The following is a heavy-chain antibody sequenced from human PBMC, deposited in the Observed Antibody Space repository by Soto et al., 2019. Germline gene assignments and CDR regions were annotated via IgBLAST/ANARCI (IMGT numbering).Heavy chain of an antibody. D-gene: IGHD2-2*01. CDR3: ARSQGSSTSLENYYYYYYGMDA. CDR1: GGTFSSYA. Sequence: QVQLVQSVAEVKKPGSSVKVSCKASGGTFSSYAISWVRQARGQGLEWMGGIIPISGTANYAQKFQGRVTITADESRSTVSMELSSLRSEDTAVYFCARSQGSSTSLENYYYYYYGMDAWCQGTTVTVSS. CDR2: IIPISGTA. J-gene: IGHJ6*02. V-gene: IGHV1-69*01.